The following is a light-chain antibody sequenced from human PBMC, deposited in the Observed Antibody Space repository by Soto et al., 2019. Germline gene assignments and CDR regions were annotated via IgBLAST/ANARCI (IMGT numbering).Light chain of an antibody. V-gene: IGKV3-20*01. CDR3: QQYGSSGT. CDR2: GAS. Sequence: EIVLTQSPGTLSLSPGERATLSCRASQNVSNNYLAWYQQKPGQAPRLLIYGASNMATGIPDRFSGSGSGTDFTLTISRLEPEDFAVYYCQQYGSSGTFGQGTKVDIK. CDR1: QNVSNNY. J-gene: IGKJ1*01.